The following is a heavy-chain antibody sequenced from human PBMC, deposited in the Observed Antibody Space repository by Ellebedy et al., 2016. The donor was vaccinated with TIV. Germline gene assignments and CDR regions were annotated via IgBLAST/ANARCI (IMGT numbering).Heavy chain of an antibody. CDR2: INHSGST. J-gene: IGHJ4*02. CDR1: GGSFSGYY. Sequence: MPSETLSLTCAVYGGSFSGYYWSWIRQPPGKGLEWIGEINHSGSTNYNPSLKSRVTISVDTSKNQFSLKLSPVTAADTAVYYCARWVGDCSSTSCYMDYWGQGTLVTVSS. CDR3: ARWVGDCSSTSCYMDY. D-gene: IGHD2-2*02. V-gene: IGHV4-34*01.